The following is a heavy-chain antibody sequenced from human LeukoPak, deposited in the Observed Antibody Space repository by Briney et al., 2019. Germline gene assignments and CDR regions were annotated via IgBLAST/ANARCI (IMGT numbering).Heavy chain of an antibody. CDR2: IYKSGST. J-gene: IGHJ5*02. V-gene: IGHV4-59*08. CDR1: AGSINDYF. Sequence: PSETLSLTCTASAGSINDYFWSWIRQPPGKGLEWIGYIYKSGSTSYNPPLKSRVTISVDTSKNQFSLKLSSVSAADTAVYYCARTKGSTVTTFFGRFDPWGQGTLVTVSS. D-gene: IGHD4-17*01. CDR3: ARTKGSTVTTFFGRFDP.